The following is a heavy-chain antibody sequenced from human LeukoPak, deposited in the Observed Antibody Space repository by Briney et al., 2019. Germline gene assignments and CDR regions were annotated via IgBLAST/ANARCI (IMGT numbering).Heavy chain of an antibody. V-gene: IGHV3-23*01. CDR1: RFTFSNYA. D-gene: IGHD3-16*01. CDR2: ISGSGDST. Sequence: GGSLRLSCAASRFTFSNYAMSWVRQAPGKGLEWVSAISGSGDSTYYADSVKGRFTTSRDSSKNTLYLQMNSLRAEDTAVYYCAKAGGGYYFDYWGQGTLVTVSS. J-gene: IGHJ4*02. CDR3: AKAGGGYYFDY.